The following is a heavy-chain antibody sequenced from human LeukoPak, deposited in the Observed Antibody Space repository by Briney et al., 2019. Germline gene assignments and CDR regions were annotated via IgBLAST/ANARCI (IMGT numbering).Heavy chain of an antibody. CDR3: ARGWVDTAYDY. CDR2: ISSSSSYI. J-gene: IGHJ4*02. D-gene: IGHD5-18*01. Sequence: SGGSLRLSCAASGFTFSSYSMSWVRQAPGKGLEWVSSISSSSSYIYYADSVKGRFTISRDDAKNSLYLQMNSLRAEDTAVYYCARGWVDTAYDYWGQGTLVTVSS. V-gene: IGHV3-21*01. CDR1: GFTFSSYS.